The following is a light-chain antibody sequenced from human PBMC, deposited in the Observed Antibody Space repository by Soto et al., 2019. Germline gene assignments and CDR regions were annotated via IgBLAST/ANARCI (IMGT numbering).Light chain of an antibody. Sequence: QSVVTQPPSVSETPGQRVTISCSGSSSNIGRNAVNWYQQLPGTAPKLLIYTNNQRPSGVPDRFSGSKSGTSASLAISGLQSEDEADYYCATWDDSLNGFVFGAGTKVTVL. CDR1: SSNIGRNA. J-gene: IGLJ1*01. CDR2: TNN. V-gene: IGLV1-44*01. CDR3: ATWDDSLNGFV.